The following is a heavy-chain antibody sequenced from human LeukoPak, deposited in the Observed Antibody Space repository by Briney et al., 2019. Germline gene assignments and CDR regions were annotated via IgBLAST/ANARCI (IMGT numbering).Heavy chain of an antibody. CDR1: GFTVSSNY. CDR2: IYSGGST. J-gene: IGHJ6*02. D-gene: IGHD3-9*01. V-gene: IGHV3-66*01. CDR3: ARVHFDWSNTWYYGMDV. Sequence: GGSLRLSCAASGFTVSSNYMSWVRQAPGKGLEWVSVIYSGGSTYYADSVKGRFTISRDNSKNTLYLQMNSLRAEDTAVYYCARVHFDWSNTWYYGMDVWGQGTTVTVSS.